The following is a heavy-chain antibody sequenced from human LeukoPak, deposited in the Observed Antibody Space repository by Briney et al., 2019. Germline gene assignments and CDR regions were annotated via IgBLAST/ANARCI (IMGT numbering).Heavy chain of an antibody. CDR1: GGSISSYY. D-gene: IGHD2-8*01. V-gene: IGHV4-59*08. CDR3: ARRGTSGSLDY. CDR2: VYYIGNT. Sequence: SETLSLTCTVSGGSISSYYWSWIRQPPGKGLEWSGYVYYIGNTNYNPSLKSRVTISVDTSKNQFSLKMSSVTVADTAVYYCARRGTSGSLDYWGQGTLVTVSS. J-gene: IGHJ4*02.